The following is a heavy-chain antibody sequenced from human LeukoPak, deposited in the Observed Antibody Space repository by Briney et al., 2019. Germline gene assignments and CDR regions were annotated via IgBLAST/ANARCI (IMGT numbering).Heavy chain of an antibody. D-gene: IGHD5-12*01. V-gene: IGHV3-21*01. CDR3: ARAGSGYDSLDY. J-gene: IGHJ4*02. CDR2: ISSSSSYI. Sequence: GGSLRLSCAASGFTFSSYSMNWVRQAPGKGLEWVSSISSSSSYIYYADSVKGRFTISRDNAKNSLYLQMNSLRAEDTAVYYCARAGSGYDSLDYWGQGTLVTVSS. CDR1: GFTFSSYS.